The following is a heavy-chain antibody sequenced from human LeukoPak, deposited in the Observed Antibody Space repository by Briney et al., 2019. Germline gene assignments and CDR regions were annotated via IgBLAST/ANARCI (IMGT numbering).Heavy chain of an antibody. D-gene: IGHD1-14*01. CDR1: GFTFSSYG. Sequence: GRSLRLSCAASGFTFSSYGMHWVRQAPGKGLEWVAVISYDGSNEYYADSVKGRFTISRDNSKNTLYLQMNSLRAEDTAVYYCARGYIGTRARGGFDYWGQGTLVTVSS. J-gene: IGHJ4*02. V-gene: IGHV3-30*03. CDR3: ARGYIGTRARGGFDY. CDR2: ISYDGSNE.